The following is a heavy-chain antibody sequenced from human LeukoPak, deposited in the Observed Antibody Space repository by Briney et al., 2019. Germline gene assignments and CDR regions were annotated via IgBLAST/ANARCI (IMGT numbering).Heavy chain of an antibody. V-gene: IGHV3-23*01. CDR3: AKGSGPLGGYLDV. J-gene: IGHJ6*03. D-gene: IGHD3-3*01. Sequence: GGSLRLSCAASGFTFSSYAMSWVHQAPGKGLEWVSVISGSGGSTYYADSVRGRFTISRDNLKNTLDLQMNSLRAEDTAVYYCAKGSGPLGGYLDVWGKGTTVTVSS. CDR2: ISGSGGST. CDR1: GFTFSSYA.